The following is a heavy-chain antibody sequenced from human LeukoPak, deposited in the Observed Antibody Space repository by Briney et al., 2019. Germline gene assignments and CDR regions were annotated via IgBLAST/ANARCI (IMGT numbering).Heavy chain of an antibody. CDR3: ARQLGLLDY. J-gene: IGHJ4*02. CDR1: GYSISSGYY. CDR2: IYHSGST. V-gene: IGHV4-38-2*01. Sequence: SETLSLTCAVSGYSISSGYYWGWIRQPPGKGLEWIGSIYHSGSTYYNPSPKSRVTIPVDTSKNQFSLKLSSVTAADTAVYYCARQLGLLDYWVQGTLVTVSS. D-gene: IGHD6-13*01.